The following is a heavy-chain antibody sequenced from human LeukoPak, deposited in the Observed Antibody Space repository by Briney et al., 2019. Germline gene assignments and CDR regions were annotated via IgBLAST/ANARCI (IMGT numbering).Heavy chain of an antibody. CDR1: GFTFSSNV. J-gene: IGHJ3*02. V-gene: IGHV3-23*01. CDR2: ISGSGGST. CDR3: AKHDYGDYGAFDI. D-gene: IGHD4-17*01. Sequence: PGGSLRLSCAASGFTFSSNVMTWVRQDPGKGLEWVSGISGSGGSTYYADSVKGRFTISRDNSKNTLYLQMNSLRAEDTAVYYCAKHDYGDYGAFDIWGQGTMVTVSS.